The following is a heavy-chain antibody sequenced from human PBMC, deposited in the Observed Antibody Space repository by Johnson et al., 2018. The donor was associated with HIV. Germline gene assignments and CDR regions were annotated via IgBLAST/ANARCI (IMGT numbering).Heavy chain of an antibody. J-gene: IGHJ3*02. V-gene: IGHV3-23*04. CDR3: ARGGLGDYVVAFDI. Sequence: VQLVESGGGVVRPGGSLRLSCAASGFRFDDYGMTWVRQAPGKGLEWVSAISGSGGSTYYADSVKGRFTISRDNSKNTLYLQMNSLRAEDTAVYYCARGGLGDYVVAFDIWGQGTMVTVSS. D-gene: IGHD4-17*01. CDR2: ISGSGGST. CDR1: GFRFDDYG.